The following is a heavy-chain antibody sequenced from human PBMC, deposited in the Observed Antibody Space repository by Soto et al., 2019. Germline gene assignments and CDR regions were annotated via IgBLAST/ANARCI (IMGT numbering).Heavy chain of an antibody. CDR3: ARRTVTTYHYFDY. J-gene: IGHJ4*02. Sequence: EVQVVESGGGLVKPGGSLRLSCAASGFTFSTSDMNWVRQAPGKGLEWVSSIDTGTRHVPYADSVRGRFTTSRDDAKNSLYLQMDSLRVEDTALYYCARRTVTTYHYFDYWGQGTLVTVSS. V-gene: IGHV3-21*01. CDR2: IDTGTRHV. CDR1: GFTFSTSD. D-gene: IGHD4-17*01.